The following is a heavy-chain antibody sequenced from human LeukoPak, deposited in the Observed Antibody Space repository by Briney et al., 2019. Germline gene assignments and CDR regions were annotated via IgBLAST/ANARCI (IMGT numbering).Heavy chain of an antibody. CDR1: GFTFSSNG. D-gene: IGHD5-18*01. CDR3: AKDRRPEGSYGHFDY. CDR2: ISSSGGNT. Sequence: GGSLRLSCAASGFTFSSNGMNWVRQAPGKGLEWVSSISSSGGNTYYADSVKGRFTISRDNSKNTLFLQMNNLRVEDTAVYYCAKDRRPEGSYGHFDYCGQGTLVTVSS. V-gene: IGHV3-23*01. J-gene: IGHJ4*02.